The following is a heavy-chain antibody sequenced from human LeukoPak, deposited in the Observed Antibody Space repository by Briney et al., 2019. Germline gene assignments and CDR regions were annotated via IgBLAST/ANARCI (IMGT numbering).Heavy chain of an antibody. CDR3: ARDSSSWYY. J-gene: IGHJ4*02. CDR2: ISSTSSTI. Sequence: PGGSLRLSCAASGFTFSSYTMNWVRQAPGKGLEWVSYISSTSSTIYYADSVKGRFTISRDNAKNSLYLQMNSLRAEDTAVYFCARDSSSWYYWGQGTLVTVSS. V-gene: IGHV3-48*01. D-gene: IGHD6-13*01. CDR1: GFTFSSYT.